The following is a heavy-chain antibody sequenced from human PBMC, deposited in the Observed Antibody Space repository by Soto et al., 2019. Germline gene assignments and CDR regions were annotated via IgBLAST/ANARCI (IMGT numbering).Heavy chain of an antibody. Sequence: GGSLRLSCAASGFTFSNAWMSWVRQAPGKGLEWVGRIKSKTDGGTTDYAAPVKGRFTISRDDSKNTLYLQMNSLKTGDTAVYYCTTAETYYYYGMDVWGQGTTVTVSS. J-gene: IGHJ6*02. CDR1: GFTFSNAW. V-gene: IGHV3-15*01. CDR2: IKSKTDGGTT. CDR3: TTAETYYYYGMDV.